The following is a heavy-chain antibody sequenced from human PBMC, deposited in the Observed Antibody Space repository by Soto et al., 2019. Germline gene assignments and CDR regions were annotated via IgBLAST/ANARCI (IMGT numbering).Heavy chain of an antibody. CDR1: GGSISSYY. D-gene: IGHD2-15*01. J-gene: IGHJ5*02. CDR2: IYYSGST. Sequence: QVQLQESGPGLVKPSETLSLTCTVSGGSISSYYWSWIRQPPGKGLEWIGYIYYSGSTNYNPSLKSRVTISVDTSKNLFSLKLSSVTAADTAVYYCARDGGGYCSGGSCSWGGWFDPWGQGTLVTVSS. CDR3: ARDGGGYCSGGSCSWGGWFDP. V-gene: IGHV4-59*01.